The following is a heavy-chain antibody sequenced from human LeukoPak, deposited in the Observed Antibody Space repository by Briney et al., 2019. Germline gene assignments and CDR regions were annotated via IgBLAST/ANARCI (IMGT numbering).Heavy chain of an antibody. J-gene: IGHJ4*02. Sequence: GRSLRLSCAASGFTFSSYGMHWVRQAPGKGLEWVAVISYDGSNKYYADSVKGRFTISRDNSKNTLYLQMNSLRAEDTAVYYCAKEFDYDSSGYPPFDYWGQGTLVTVSS. V-gene: IGHV3-30*18. CDR3: AKEFDYDSSGYPPFDY. CDR1: GFTFSSYG. D-gene: IGHD3-22*01. CDR2: ISYDGSNK.